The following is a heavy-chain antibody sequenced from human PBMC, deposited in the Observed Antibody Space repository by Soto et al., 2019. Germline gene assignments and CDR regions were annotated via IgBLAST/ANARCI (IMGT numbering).Heavy chain of an antibody. CDR1: GFPFSTYD. CDR2: ISAGGAAS. V-gene: IGHV3-23*01. Sequence: EVQLLESGGGSVQPGGSLRLSCAASGFPFSTYDMNWVRQAAGEGLEWVSGISAGGAASHYADSVKGRFFIFRDNSKNTLYLQMNSLRVEDTAVYYCALDAAMFFGGQGTQVTVSS. D-gene: IGHD3-3*01. J-gene: IGHJ4*02. CDR3: ALDAAMFF.